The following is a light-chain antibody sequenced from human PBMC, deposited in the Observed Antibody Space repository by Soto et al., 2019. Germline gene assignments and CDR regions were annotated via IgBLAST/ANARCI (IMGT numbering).Light chain of an antibody. CDR3: CSYAGTYTFVV. Sequence: QSALTQPASVSGSPGQSVTISCTGTSSDVGGYNCVSWYQQHPGKAPKLMIYDVNKRPSGVPDRFSGSKSGNTASLTISGLQAEDEADYYCCSYAGTYTFVVFGGGTKLTVL. CDR2: DVN. CDR1: SSDVGGYNC. J-gene: IGLJ2*01. V-gene: IGLV2-11*01.